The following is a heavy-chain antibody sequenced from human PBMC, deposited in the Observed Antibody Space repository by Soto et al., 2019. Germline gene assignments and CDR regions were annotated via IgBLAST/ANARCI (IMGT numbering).Heavy chain of an antibody. D-gene: IGHD3-22*01. Sequence: PGGTLRLSCAVSGFTFSRYAMIWVRQAPGKGLEWVSTISSTGGSTFYADSVKGRFTISRDNSKNTLYLEMNSLRAEDTAVYYCAKSAVLDYESSGPDDAFDVWGQGTMVTVSS. CDR1: GFTFSRYA. CDR2: ISSTGGST. CDR3: AKSAVLDYESSGPDDAFDV. V-gene: IGHV3-23*01. J-gene: IGHJ3*01.